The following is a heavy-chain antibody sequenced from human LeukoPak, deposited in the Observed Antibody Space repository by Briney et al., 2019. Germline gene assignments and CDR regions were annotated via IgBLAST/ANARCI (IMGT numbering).Heavy chain of an antibody. CDR3: AKDFWDSGSFDY. Sequence: SGGSLRLSCAASGFTFSSYGMHWVRQAPGKGLEWVAVISYDGSNKYYADSVKGRFTISRDNSKNTLYLQMISLRAEDTAVYYCAKDFWDSGSFDYWGQGTLVTVSS. CDR1: GFTFSSYG. CDR2: ISYDGSNK. D-gene: IGHD1-26*01. J-gene: IGHJ4*02. V-gene: IGHV3-30*18.